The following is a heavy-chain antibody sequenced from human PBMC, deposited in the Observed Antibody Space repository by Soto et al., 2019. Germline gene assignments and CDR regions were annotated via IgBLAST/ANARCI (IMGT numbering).Heavy chain of an antibody. CDR3: ASTQQSYGDFPDYFDY. D-gene: IGHD4-17*01. Sequence: ASVKVSCKASGYTFTSYGISWVRQAPGQGLEWMGWISAYNGNTNYAQKLQGRVTMTTDTSTSTAYMELRSLRSDDTAVYYCASTQQSYGDFPDYFDYWGQGTLVTVSS. V-gene: IGHV1-18*01. CDR1: GYTFTSYG. J-gene: IGHJ4*02. CDR2: ISAYNGNT.